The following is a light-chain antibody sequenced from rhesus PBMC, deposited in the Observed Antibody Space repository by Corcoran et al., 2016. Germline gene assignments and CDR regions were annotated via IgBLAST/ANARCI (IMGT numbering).Light chain of an antibody. J-gene: IGKJ3*01. CDR1: ENVNNY. CDR3: QHGYGTPFT. V-gene: IGKV1-74*01. Sequence: DIQMTQSPSSLSASVGDRVTITCRASENVNNYLNWYQQTPGKAPKLLNYKASTLKSGVPSRLSGSGSVTDYTFTISSLQPEDVATYYCQHGYGTPFTFGPVTKLDIK. CDR2: KAS.